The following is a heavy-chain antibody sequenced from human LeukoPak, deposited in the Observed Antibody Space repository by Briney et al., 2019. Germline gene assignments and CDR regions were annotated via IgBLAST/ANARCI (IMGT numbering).Heavy chain of an antibody. V-gene: IGHV1-2*02. D-gene: IGHD6-13*01. CDR3: ARGLYSSSWRQQWLVSLH. CDR2: INPNSGGT. J-gene: IGHJ4*02. CDR1: GYTFTGYY. Sequence: VASVTVSCKASGYTFTGYYMHWVRQAPGQGLEWMGWINPNSGGTNYAQKFQGRVTMTRDTSISTAYMELSRLRSDDTAVYYCARGLYSSSWRQQWLVSLHWGQGTLVTVSS.